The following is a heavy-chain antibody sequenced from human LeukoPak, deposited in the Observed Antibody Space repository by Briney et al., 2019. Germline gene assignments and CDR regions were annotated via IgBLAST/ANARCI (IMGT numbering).Heavy chain of an antibody. Sequence: GASVKVSCKASGYTFTSYDINWVRQATGQGLEWMGWMNPNSGNTGYAQKFQGRVTMTRNTSISTAYMELSSLRSEDTAVYYCARRGARYSNYVGWFDPWGQGTLVTVSS. CDR2: MNPNSGNT. CDR3: ARRGARYSNYVGWFDP. D-gene: IGHD4-11*01. J-gene: IGHJ5*02. V-gene: IGHV1-8*01. CDR1: GYTFTSYD.